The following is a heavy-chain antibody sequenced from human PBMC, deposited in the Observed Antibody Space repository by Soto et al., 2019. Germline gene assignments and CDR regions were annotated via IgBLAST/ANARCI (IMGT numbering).Heavy chain of an antibody. CDR3: AREKEGGNWFDP. J-gene: IGHJ5*02. CDR1: GCTFSSYA. Sequence: QVQLVQSGAEVKKPGSSVKVSCKASGCTFSSYAISWVRQAPGQGLEWMGGIIPIFGTANYAQKFQGRVTITADESTSTAYMELSSLRSDDTAVYYCAREKEGGNWFDPWGQGTLVTVSS. V-gene: IGHV1-69*01. D-gene: IGHD2-15*01. CDR2: IIPIFGTA.